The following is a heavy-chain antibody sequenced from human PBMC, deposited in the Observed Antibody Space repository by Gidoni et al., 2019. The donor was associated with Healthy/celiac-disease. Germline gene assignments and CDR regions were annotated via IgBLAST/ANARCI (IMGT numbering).Heavy chain of an antibody. CDR2: ISYDGSNK. J-gene: IGHJ4*02. CDR3: AREVVVPAATFDY. Sequence: QVQLVESGGGVVQPGRSLRLSCAASGFTFSSYAMHWVRQAPGKGLEWVAVISYDGSNKYYADSVKGRFTISRDNSKNTLYLQMNSLRAEDTAVYYCAREVVVPAATFDYWGQGTLVTVSS. D-gene: IGHD2-2*01. CDR1: GFTFSSYA. V-gene: IGHV3-30-3*01.